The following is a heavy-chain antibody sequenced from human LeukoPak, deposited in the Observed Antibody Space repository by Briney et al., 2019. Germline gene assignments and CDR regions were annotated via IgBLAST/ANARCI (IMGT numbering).Heavy chain of an antibody. CDR3: ARAFNYYDSSGYYYSPNYYFDY. CDR2: IDAGNGRT. CDR1: GYDFTKYA. D-gene: IGHD3-22*01. J-gene: IGHJ4*02. Sequence: VASVKVSCKASGYDFTKYAVQWVRQAPGQRLEWMGWIDAGNGRTKYSPDFQGRVIISRDTSASIAYMELSSLRSEDMAVYYCARAFNYYDSSGYYYSPNYYFDYWGQGTLVTVSS. V-gene: IGHV1-3*03.